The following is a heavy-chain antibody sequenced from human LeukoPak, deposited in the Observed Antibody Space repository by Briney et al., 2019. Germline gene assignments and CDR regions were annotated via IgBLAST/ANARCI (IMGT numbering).Heavy chain of an antibody. CDR3: AKDQYYYGSGSHLAFDY. V-gene: IGHV3-30*18. Sequence: PGGSLRLSCAASGLTFSSYGMHWVRQAPGKGLEWVAVISYDGSNKYYADSVKGRFTISRDNSKNTLYLQMNSLRAEDTAVYYCAKDQYYYGSGSHLAFDYWGQGTLVTVSS. D-gene: IGHD3-10*01. CDR2: ISYDGSNK. J-gene: IGHJ4*02. CDR1: GLTFSSYG.